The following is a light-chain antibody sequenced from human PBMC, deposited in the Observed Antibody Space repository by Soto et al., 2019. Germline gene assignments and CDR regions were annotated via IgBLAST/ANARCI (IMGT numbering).Light chain of an antibody. CDR1: SSDIGAYNF. J-gene: IGLJ1*01. CDR3: CSYGGFKSGA. Sequence: QSVLTQPASVSGSPGQSITISCTGTSSDIGAYNFVSWYQQHPGKAPKLMLYDVNIRPSGVSNRFSGSKSGNTASLTISGLQAEEEADYYCCSYGGFKSGAFGTGSKGTGL. V-gene: IGLV2-14*03. CDR2: DVN.